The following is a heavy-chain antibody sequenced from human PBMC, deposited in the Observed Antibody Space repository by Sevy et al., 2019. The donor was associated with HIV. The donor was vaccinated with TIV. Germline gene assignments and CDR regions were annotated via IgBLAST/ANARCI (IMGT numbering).Heavy chain of an antibody. J-gene: IGHJ4*02. D-gene: IGHD3-22*01. Sequence: ASVKVSCKASGYTFTSYGISWVRQAPGQGLEWMGWISAYNGNTNYVQTFQGRVTMTTDTSTSTAYMELRSLRSDDTAVYYCARTRGFTMIVVVIPDYWGQGTLVTVSS. V-gene: IGHV1-18*04. CDR3: ARTRGFTMIVVVIPDY. CDR2: ISAYNGNT. CDR1: GYTFTSYG.